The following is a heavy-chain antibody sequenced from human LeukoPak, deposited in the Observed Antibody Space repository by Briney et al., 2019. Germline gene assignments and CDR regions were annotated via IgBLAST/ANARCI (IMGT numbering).Heavy chain of an antibody. CDR1: GFTFSSYS. D-gene: IGHD1-7*01. J-gene: IGHJ4*02. CDR2: ISSSSSYI. Sequence: RGSLRLSCAASGFTFSSYSMNWVRQAPGKGLEWVSSISSSSSYIYYADSVKGRFTISRDNAKNSLYLQMNSLRAEDTAVYYCARGRYNWNYGSLDYWGQGTLVTVSS. V-gene: IGHV3-21*01. CDR3: ARGRYNWNYGSLDY.